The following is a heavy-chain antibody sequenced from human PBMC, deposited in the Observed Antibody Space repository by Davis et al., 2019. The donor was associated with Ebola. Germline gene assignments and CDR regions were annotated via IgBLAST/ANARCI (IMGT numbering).Heavy chain of an antibody. V-gene: IGHV3-33*01. Sequence: GESLKISCAASGFTFSSYGMHWVRQAPGKGLEWVAVIWYDGSNKYYADSVKGRFTISRDNSKNTLYLQMNSLRAEDTAVYYCARDPYSSGWYFSYYYGMDVWGQGTTVTVSS. D-gene: IGHD6-19*01. CDR1: GFTFSSYG. CDR2: IWYDGSNK. J-gene: IGHJ6*02. CDR3: ARDPYSSGWYFSYYYGMDV.